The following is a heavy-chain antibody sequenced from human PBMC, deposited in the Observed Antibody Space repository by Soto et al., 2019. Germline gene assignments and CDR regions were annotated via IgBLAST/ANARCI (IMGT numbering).Heavy chain of an antibody. CDR2: INPNSGGT. V-gene: IGHV1-2*04. J-gene: IGHJ6*02. Sequence: ASLKRACQTSGSSYTVYYRRWVRKTKRQGLEWMGWINPNSGGTNYAQKFQGWVTMTRDTSISTAYMELSRLRSDDTAVYYCARDRIAVAGTSVLYYYGMDVWGQGTTVTVSS. CDR1: GSSYTVYY. D-gene: IGHD6-19*01. CDR3: ARDRIAVAGTSVLYYYGMDV.